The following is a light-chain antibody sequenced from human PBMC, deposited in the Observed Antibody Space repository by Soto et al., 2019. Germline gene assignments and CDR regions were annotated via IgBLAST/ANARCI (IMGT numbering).Light chain of an antibody. V-gene: IGKV1D-13*01. CDR3: QQFNYYPST. Sequence: AIQLTQSPSSQSAFVGDRVTITCRASQDISRALVWYQQQPGKPPNLLIYDASSLESGVPSRFSGGGSGTVFTLTISSLQREDFGTYYCQQFNYYPSTFGQGTRLEIK. J-gene: IGKJ5*01. CDR1: QDISRA. CDR2: DAS.